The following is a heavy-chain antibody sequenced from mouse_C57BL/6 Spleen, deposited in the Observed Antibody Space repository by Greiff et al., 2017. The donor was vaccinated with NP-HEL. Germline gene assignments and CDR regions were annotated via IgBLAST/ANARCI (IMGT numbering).Heavy chain of an antibody. CDR3: ARTQLGPYYFDY. D-gene: IGHD4-1*02. Sequence: VQLQQSGAELVKPGASVKISCKASGYAFSSYWMNWVKQRPGKGLEWIGQIYPGDGDTNYNGKFKGKATLTADKSSSTAYMQLSSLTSEDSAVSFCARTQLGPYYFDYWGQGTTLTVSS. V-gene: IGHV1-80*01. J-gene: IGHJ2*01. CDR1: GYAFSSYW. CDR2: IYPGDGDT.